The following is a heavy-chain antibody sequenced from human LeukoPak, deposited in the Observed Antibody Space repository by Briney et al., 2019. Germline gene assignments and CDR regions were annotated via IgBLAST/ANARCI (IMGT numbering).Heavy chain of an antibody. CDR3: AADGVGVLPGDAFDI. D-gene: IGHD1-26*01. CDR2: ISDTGDTT. V-gene: IGHV3-48*01. Sequence: GGSLRLSCAASGFTFTTFSNHSMNWVRQAPGKGLEWLSYISDTGDTTYYADSLQGRFTISRDDAKNSLYLHMSSLRADDTAVYYCAADGVGVLPGDAFDIWGQGTKVIVSS. J-gene: IGHJ3*02. CDR1: GFTFTTFSNHS.